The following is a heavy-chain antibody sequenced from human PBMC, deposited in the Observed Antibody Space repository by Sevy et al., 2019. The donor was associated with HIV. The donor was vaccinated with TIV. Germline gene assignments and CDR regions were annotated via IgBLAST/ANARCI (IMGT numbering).Heavy chain of an antibody. D-gene: IGHD6-19*01. CDR3: ARDFYSSGWHYFDY. CDR1: GFTFSSYG. J-gene: IGHJ4*02. Sequence: GGALRLSCAASGFTFSSYGMHWVRQAPGKGLEWVAVIWYDGSNKYYADSVKGRFTISRDNSKNTLYLQMNSLRAEDTAVYYCARDFYSSGWHYFDYWGQGTLVTVSS. V-gene: IGHV3-33*01. CDR2: IWYDGSNK.